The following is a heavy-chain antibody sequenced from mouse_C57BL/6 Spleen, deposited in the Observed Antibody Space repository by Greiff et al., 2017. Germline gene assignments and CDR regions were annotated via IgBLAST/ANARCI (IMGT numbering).Heavy chain of an antibody. D-gene: IGHD1-1*01. J-gene: IGHJ4*01. CDR3: ARGATVVANYYAMDY. V-gene: IGHV1-81*01. Sequence: VQLQQSGAELARPGASVQLSCKASGYTFTSYGISWVKQRTGQGLEWIGEIYPRSGNTYYNEKFKGKATLTADKSSSTAYMGLRSLTSEDSAVYFFARGATVVANYYAMDYWGQGTSVTVSS. CDR1: GYTFTSYG. CDR2: IYPRSGNT.